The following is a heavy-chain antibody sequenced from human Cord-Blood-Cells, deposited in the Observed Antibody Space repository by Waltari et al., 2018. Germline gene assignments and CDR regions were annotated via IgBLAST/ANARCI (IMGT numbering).Heavy chain of an antibody. CDR1: GFTFSSSG. D-gene: IGHD3-22*01. CDR3: ARDRGFPPLLDAFDI. CDR2: IWYDGSNK. J-gene: IGHJ3*02. Sequence: QVQLVESGGGVVQPGRSLRLSCAASGFTFSSSGMHWFRQAPGKGLEWVAVIWYDGSNKYYADSVKGRFTISRDNSKNTLYLQMNSLRAEDTAVYYCARDRGFPPLLDAFDIWGQGTMVTVSS. V-gene: IGHV3-33*01.